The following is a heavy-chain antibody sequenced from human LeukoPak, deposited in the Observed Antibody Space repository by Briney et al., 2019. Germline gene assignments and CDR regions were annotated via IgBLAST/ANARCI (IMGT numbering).Heavy chain of an antibody. Sequence: SGTLSLTGGVSGGSISTTNWWSWVRQSPGQGLEWIGEISLSGLTNYSPSLSGRVTMSLDKPKNQLSLNLSSVTAADTAVYYCSRENGAFSPFGFWGQGTLVTVPS. CDR2: ISLSGLT. V-gene: IGHV4-4*02. CDR1: GGSISTTNW. CDR3: SRENGAFSPFGF. D-gene: IGHD2-8*01. J-gene: IGHJ4*02.